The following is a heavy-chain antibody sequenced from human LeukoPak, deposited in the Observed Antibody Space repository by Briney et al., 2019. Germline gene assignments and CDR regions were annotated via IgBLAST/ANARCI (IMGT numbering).Heavy chain of an antibody. D-gene: IGHD2-2*01. CDR2: ISSSSSYI. J-gene: IGHJ3*02. CDR3: ARPPRYCSSTSCYAGAGDDAFDI. V-gene: IGHV3-21*01. CDR1: GFTFSSHS. Sequence: GGSLRLSCAASGFTFSSHSMNWVRQAPGKGLEWVSSISSSSSYIYYADSVKGRFTISRDNAKNSLYLQMNSLRAEDTAVYYCARPPRYCSSTSCYAGAGDDAFDIWGQGTMVTVSS.